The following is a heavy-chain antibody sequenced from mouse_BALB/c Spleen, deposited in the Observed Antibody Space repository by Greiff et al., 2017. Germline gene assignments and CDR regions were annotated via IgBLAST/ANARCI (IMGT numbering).Heavy chain of an antibody. J-gene: IGHJ4*01. CDR3: ARDLLRSPMDY. V-gene: IGHV2-9*02. CDR2: IWAGGST. CDR1: GFSLTSYG. Sequence: QVHVKQSGPGLVAPSQSLSITCTVSGFSLTSYGVHWVRQPPGKGLEWLGVIWAGGSTNYNSALMSRLSISKDNSKSQVFLKMNSLQTDDTAMYYCARDLLRSPMDYWGQGTSVTVSS. D-gene: IGHD1-1*01.